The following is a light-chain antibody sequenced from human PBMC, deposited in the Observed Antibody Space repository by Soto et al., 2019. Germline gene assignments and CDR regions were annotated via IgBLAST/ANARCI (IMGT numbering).Light chain of an antibody. Sequence: DIVMTQSPDSLAVSLGERATINCKSSQSVFYSSNNKNYLAWYQQKPGQPPKLLIYWASTRESGVPDRFSGSGSGTDFTLTISRLEPEDYAVYYCQQYGTSPHTFGQGTKLEIK. CDR3: QQYGTSPHT. J-gene: IGKJ2*01. CDR1: QSVFYSSNNKNY. V-gene: IGKV4-1*01. CDR2: WAS.